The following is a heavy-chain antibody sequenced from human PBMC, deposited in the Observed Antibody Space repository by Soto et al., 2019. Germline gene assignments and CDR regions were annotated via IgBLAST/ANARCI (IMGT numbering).Heavy chain of an antibody. Sequence: PGGSLRLSCAASGFTFSTNAMSWVRQAPGKGLEWVSAISGSAANTYYADSVKGRFTISRDNSKNTLYLEMNTLRAEDTAVYYCEKGESGLLWFCDFWGQGTPVTVSS. J-gene: IGHJ4*02. V-gene: IGHV3-23*01. CDR2: ISGSAANT. CDR1: GFTFSTNA. CDR3: EKGESGLLWFCDF. D-gene: IGHD3-10*01.